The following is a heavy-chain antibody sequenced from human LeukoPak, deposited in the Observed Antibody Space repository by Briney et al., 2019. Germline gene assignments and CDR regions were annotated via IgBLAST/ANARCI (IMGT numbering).Heavy chain of an antibody. D-gene: IGHD3-10*01. CDR1: GFTFSSYE. J-gene: IGHJ4*02. CDR3: FSYYYGSGSYSFDY. Sequence: QPGGSLRLSCAASGFTFSSYEMSWVRQAPGKGVEWVSYISSSGSTIYYADSVKGRFTISRDNAKNSLYLQMNSLRAEDTAVYYCFSYYYGSGSYSFDYWGQGTLVTVSS. V-gene: IGHV3-48*03. CDR2: ISSSGSTI.